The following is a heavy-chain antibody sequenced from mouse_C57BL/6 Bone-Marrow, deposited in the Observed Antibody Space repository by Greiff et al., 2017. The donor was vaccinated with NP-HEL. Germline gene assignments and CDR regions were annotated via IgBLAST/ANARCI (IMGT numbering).Heavy chain of an antibody. CDR2: INPGSGGT. CDR3: ARQIYYDYPAWFAY. Sequence: VQVVESGAELVRPGTSVKVSCKASGYAFTNYLIEWVKQRPGQGLEWIGVINPGSGGTNYNEKFKGKATLTADKSSSTAYMQLSSLTSEDSAVYFCARQIYYDYPAWFAYWGQGTLVTVSA. CDR1: GYAFTNYL. J-gene: IGHJ3*01. D-gene: IGHD2-4*01. V-gene: IGHV1-54*01.